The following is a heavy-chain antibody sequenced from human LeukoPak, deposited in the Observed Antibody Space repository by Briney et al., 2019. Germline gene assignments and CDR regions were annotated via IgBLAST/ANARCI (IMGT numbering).Heavy chain of an antibody. CDR3: GLGQYGPVMDV. V-gene: IGHV3-66*02. J-gene: IGHJ6*03. CDR2: IYSGGST. Sequence: PGGSLRLSCAASGFTFSSYAMSWVRQAPGKGLEWVSVIYSGGSTYYADSVKGRFTISRDNSKNTLYLQMNSLRAEDTAVYYCGLGQYGPVMDVWGKGTTVTVSS. CDR1: GFTFSSYA. D-gene: IGHD3-10*01.